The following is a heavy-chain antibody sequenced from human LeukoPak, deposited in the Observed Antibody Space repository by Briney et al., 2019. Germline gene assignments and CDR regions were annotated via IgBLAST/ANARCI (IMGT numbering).Heavy chain of an antibody. CDR1: GFTFSSYD. D-gene: IGHD3-10*01. V-gene: IGHV3-13*01. CDR2: ISTAGDT. CDR3: ARGGFMDAFDI. J-gene: IGHJ3*02. Sequence: PGGSLRLSCAASGFTFSSYDMHWVRQATGKGLEWVSAISTAGDTYYPGSVKGRFTISGENAKNSLYLQMNSLRAGDTAVYYCARGGFMDAFDIWGQGTMVTVSS.